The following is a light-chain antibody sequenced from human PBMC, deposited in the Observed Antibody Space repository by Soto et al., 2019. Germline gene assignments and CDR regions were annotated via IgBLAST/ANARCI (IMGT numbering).Light chain of an antibody. Sequence: DIQMTQSPSSLSASVGDRVTITCRASQSISNYLNWYQQRPGKAPKLLIYAASSLQSGVPSRFSGSGSGTEFTLTISSRQPEDSATYYCQQSYSTRWTFGQGTKVEIK. CDR3: QQSYSTRWT. J-gene: IGKJ1*01. V-gene: IGKV1-39*01. CDR2: AAS. CDR1: QSISNY.